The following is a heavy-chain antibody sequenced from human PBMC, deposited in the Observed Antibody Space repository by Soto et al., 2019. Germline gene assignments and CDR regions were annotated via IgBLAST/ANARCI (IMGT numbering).Heavy chain of an antibody. D-gene: IGHD3-10*01. V-gene: IGHV1-69*13. CDR2: IIPIFGTA. CDR3: ARDHAPYGSGNYGIDV. Sequence: GASVKVSCKASGGTFSSYAISWVRQAPGQGLEWMGGIIPIFGTANYAQKFQGRVTITADESTSTAYMELSSLRSEDTAVYYCARDHAPYGSGNYGIDVWGQGTTVTV. J-gene: IGHJ6*02. CDR1: GGTFSSYA.